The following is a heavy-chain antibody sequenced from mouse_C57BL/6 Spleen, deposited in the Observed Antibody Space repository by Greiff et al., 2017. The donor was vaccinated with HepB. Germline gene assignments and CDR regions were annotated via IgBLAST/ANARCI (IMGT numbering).Heavy chain of an antibody. CDR3: ASLYYGNYDYAMDY. J-gene: IGHJ4*01. CDR2: ISNLAYSI. V-gene: IGHV5-15*01. D-gene: IGHD2-1*01. Sequence: EVQRVESGGGLVQPGGSLKLSCAASGFTFSDYGMAWVRQAPRKGPEWVAFISNLAYSIYYADTVTGRFTISRENAKNTLYLEMSSLRSEDTAMYYCASLYYGNYDYAMDYWGQGTSVTVSS. CDR1: GFTFSDYG.